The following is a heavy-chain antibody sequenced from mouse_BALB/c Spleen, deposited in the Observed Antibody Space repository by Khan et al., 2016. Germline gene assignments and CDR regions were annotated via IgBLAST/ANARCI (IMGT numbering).Heavy chain of an antibody. CDR1: GYTFTNYG. Sequence: QIQLVQSGPELKKPGETVKISCKASGYTFTNYGMNWVKQAPGKGLKWMGWINTYTGEPTYADDFKGRFAFSLETSASTAYLQINNLKNEDTATYFCERRHCGSSYDAWFAYWGQGTLVTVSA. V-gene: IGHV9-3-1*01. CDR2: INTYTGEP. D-gene: IGHD1-1*01. J-gene: IGHJ3*01. CDR3: ERRHCGSSYDAWFAY.